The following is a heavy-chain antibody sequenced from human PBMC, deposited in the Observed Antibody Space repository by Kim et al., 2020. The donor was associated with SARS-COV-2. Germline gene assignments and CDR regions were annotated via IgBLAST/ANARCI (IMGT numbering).Heavy chain of an antibody. J-gene: IGHJ6*02. D-gene: IGHD3-16*01. CDR2: ISYDGTDK. CDR1: GFTFSLYA. CDR3: ARDQIEGMHKYYYAMDV. Sequence: GGSLRLSCVASGFTFSLYAIHWVRQAPGKGLEWVAVISYDGTDKRYADSVKGRFTLSRDNSENTVYLQMNSLRGEDTAVYYCARDQIEGMHKYYYAMDVWGQGTTVTVSS. V-gene: IGHV3-30*04.